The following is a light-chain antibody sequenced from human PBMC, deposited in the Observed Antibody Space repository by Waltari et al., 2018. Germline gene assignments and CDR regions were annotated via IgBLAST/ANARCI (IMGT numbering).Light chain of an antibody. CDR3: GTWDTSLSAGPV. J-gene: IGLJ3*02. Sequence: QSVLTQPPSVSAAPGQRVTISCSGRSSNLGNNYVSWYQQLPGTAPQLLIYDNDKRFSGIPDRFSGSKSGTSATLGISGLQTEDEADYYCGTWDTSLSAGPVFGGGTKLTVL. V-gene: IGLV1-51*01. CDR2: DND. CDR1: SSNLGNNY.